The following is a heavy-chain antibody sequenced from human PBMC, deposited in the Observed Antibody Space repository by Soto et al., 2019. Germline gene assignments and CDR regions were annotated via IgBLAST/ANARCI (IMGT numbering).Heavy chain of an antibody. CDR3: ARDMDYDSSGPDY. CDR2: IKSDGRNT. V-gene: IGHV3-30*03. J-gene: IGHJ4*02. CDR1: GFTFRSYG. D-gene: IGHD3-22*01. Sequence: GGSLRLSCAASGFTFRSYGMHWVRQSPGKGLEWVAVIKSDGRNTDYADSVKGRFFISRDNTRNMLYLQMNSLRADDTAVYYCARDMDYDSSGPDYWGQGTLVTVSS.